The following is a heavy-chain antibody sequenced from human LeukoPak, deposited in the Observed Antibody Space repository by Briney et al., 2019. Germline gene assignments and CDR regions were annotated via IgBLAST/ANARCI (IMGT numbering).Heavy chain of an antibody. Sequence: GGSLRLSCEASGFTFSSSLMSWVRQTPGKGLEWVANVYPGGSEKYYLASVKGRFTISRVNAENSLYLQMKNLRAEDTAVYYCARELVVGPAEYFQHWGQGTLVTVSS. J-gene: IGHJ1*01. V-gene: IGHV3-7*01. CDR2: VYPGGSEK. CDR1: GFTFSSSL. D-gene: IGHD2-8*02. CDR3: ARELVVGPAEYFQH.